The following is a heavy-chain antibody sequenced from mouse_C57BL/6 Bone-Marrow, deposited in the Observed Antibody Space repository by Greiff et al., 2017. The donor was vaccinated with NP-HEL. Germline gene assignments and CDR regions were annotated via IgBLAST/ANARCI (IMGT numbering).Heavy chain of an antibody. CDR3: ARYYYGSTLDY. Sequence: VQLQQSGPELVKPGASVKISCKASGYTFTDYYMNWVKQSHGKSLEWIGDINPNNGGTSYNQKFKGKATLTVDKSSGTAYMELRSLTSEDSAVYYCARYYYGSTLDYWGQGTTLTVSS. CDR1: GYTFTDYY. J-gene: IGHJ2*01. V-gene: IGHV1-26*01. D-gene: IGHD1-1*01. CDR2: INPNNGGT.